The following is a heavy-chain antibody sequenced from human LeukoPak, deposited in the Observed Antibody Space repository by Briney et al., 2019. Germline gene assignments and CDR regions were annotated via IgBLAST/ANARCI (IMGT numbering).Heavy chain of an antibody. J-gene: IGHJ4*02. CDR3: ARENIQLWSNFDY. CDR2: IYYSGST. Sequence: SETLSLTCTVSGGSISSGDYYWSWIRQPPGKGLEWIGYIYYSGSTYYNPSLKSRVTISVDTSKNQFSLKLSSVTAADTAVYYCARENIQLWSNFDYWGQGTLVTVSS. V-gene: IGHV4-30-4*01. CDR1: GGSISSGDYY. D-gene: IGHD5-18*01.